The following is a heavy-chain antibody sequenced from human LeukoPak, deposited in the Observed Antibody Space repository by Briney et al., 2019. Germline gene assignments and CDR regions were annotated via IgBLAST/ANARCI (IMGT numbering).Heavy chain of an antibody. V-gene: IGHV3-30*04. CDR2: ISYDGSNK. Sequence: VGSLRLSCAASGFTFSSYAMHWVRQAPGKGLEWVAVISYDGSNKYYADSVKGRFTISRDNSKNTLYLQMNSLRAEDTAVYYCARDITMVRGVIGAYYYYGMDVWGKGTTVTVSS. CDR1: GFTFSSYA. J-gene: IGHJ6*04. CDR3: ARDITMVRGVIGAYYYYGMDV. D-gene: IGHD3-10*01.